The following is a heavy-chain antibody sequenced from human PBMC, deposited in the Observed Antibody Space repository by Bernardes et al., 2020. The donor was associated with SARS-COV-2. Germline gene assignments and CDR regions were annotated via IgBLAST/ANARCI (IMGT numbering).Heavy chain of an antibody. CDR3: ARAFFPYYYDSSGPPLFDY. CDR2: ISSSSSYI. D-gene: IGHD3-22*01. Sequence: GGSLRLSCAASGFTFSSYSMNWARQAPGKGLEWVSSISSSSSYIYYADSVKGRFTISRDNAKNSLYLQMNSLRAEDTAVYYCARAFFPYYYDSSGPPLFDYWGQGTLVTVSS. V-gene: IGHV3-21*01. CDR1: GFTFSSYS. J-gene: IGHJ4*02.